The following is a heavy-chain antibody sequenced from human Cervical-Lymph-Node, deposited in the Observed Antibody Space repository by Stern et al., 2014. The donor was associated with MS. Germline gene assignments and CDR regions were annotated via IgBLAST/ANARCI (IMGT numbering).Heavy chain of an antibody. CDR3: ARGTGYSSGWYFLGDVY. D-gene: IGHD6-19*01. J-gene: IGHJ4*02. V-gene: IGHV4-34*01. CDR2: INHSGST. CDR1: GGSFSGYY. Sequence: QVQLQQWGAGLLKPSETLSLTCAVYGGSFSGYYWSWIRQPPGKGLEWIGEINHSGSTNYNPSLKSRVTISVDTSKNHFSLKLSSVTAADTAVYYCARGTGYSSGWYFLGDVYWGQGTLVTVSS.